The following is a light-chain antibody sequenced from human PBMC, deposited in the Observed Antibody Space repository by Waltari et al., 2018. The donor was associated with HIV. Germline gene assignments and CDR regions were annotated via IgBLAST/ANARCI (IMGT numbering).Light chain of an antibody. CDR1: QNIRNY. Sequence: EIVLTQSPVTLSLSPGDGANLSCSASQNIRNYLGWYQQRSGQPPRLLIYDASTRATGIPARFTGSGSGTDFTLTIDSLEPEDFAMYYCQQRSNWPGTFGPGTRVDVK. CDR2: DAS. CDR3: QQRSNWPGT. J-gene: IGKJ1*01. V-gene: IGKV3-11*01.